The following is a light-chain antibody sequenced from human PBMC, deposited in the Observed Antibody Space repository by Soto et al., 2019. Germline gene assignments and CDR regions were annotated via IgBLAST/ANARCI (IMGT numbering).Light chain of an antibody. CDR3: CSYAGSTTLV. Sequence: QSALTQPASVSGSPGQSITISCTGTSSDVGSYNLVSWYQQHPGEVPQLMIYEGSKRPSGGSNRFSGSKSGNTASLTISGLHAEYEADYYCCSYAGSTTLVFGGGTQLTVL. V-gene: IGLV2-23*01. CDR1: SSDVGSYNL. CDR2: EGS. J-gene: IGLJ2*01.